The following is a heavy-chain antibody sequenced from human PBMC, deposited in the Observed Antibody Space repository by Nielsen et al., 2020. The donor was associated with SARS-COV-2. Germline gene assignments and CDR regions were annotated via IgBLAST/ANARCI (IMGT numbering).Heavy chain of an antibody. CDR2: IYYSGST. Sequence: SETLSLTCTVSGGSISSSSYYWGWIRQPPGKGLEWIGSIYYSGSTYYNPSLKSRVTISVDPSKSQFSLKLSSVTAADSAVYYCARGDGLGSFFDYWGQGTLVTVSS. CDR3: ARGDGLGSFFDY. CDR1: GGSISSSSYY. J-gene: IGHJ4*02. V-gene: IGHV4-39*07. D-gene: IGHD3-16*01.